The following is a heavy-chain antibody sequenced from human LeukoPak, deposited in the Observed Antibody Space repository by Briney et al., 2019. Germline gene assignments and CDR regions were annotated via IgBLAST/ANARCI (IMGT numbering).Heavy chain of an antibody. CDR3: AGSWSGFYPYYFDF. Sequence: PSETLSLTCTVSGGSISSYYWSWVRQPAGKGLEWIGRINSSGSTNYNPSLKSRVSLAVDTSKDQFSLKLSSVTAADTAVYYCAGSWSGFYPYYFDFWGQGALVTVSS. CDR1: GGSISSYY. D-gene: IGHD3-3*01. J-gene: IGHJ4*02. CDR2: INSSGST. V-gene: IGHV4-4*07.